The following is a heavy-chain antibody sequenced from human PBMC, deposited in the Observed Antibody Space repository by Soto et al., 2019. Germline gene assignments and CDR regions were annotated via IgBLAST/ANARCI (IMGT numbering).Heavy chain of an antibody. CDR2: ISSTSSII. CDR1: GFPFSDYY. CDR3: ARDLGYYESSGYFDY. Sequence: GSLRLSCAASGFPFSDYYMSWIRQAPGKGLEWVAYISSTSSIIYDADSVKGRFTISRDNAKNSLFLQMNSLRAEDTAVYYCARDLGYYESSGYFDYWGQGTLVTVSS. V-gene: IGHV3-11*01. D-gene: IGHD3-22*01. J-gene: IGHJ4*02.